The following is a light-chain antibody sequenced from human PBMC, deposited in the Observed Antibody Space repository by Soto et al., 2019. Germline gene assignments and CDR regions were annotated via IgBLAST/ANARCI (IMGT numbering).Light chain of an antibody. CDR3: QQYGDSPLT. V-gene: IGKV3-20*01. CDR1: QSVSSNY. J-gene: IGKJ4*01. Sequence: EIVLTQSPGTLSLSPGERATLSCRASQSVSSNYLAWYQQKPGQAPRLFIYGASSRATGIPDRFSGSGSGTDFSLTISRLEHEDSAVYYCQQYGDSPLTFGGGTKVEIK. CDR2: GAS.